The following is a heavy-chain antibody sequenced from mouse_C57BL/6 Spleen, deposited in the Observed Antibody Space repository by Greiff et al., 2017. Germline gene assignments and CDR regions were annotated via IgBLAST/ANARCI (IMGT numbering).Heavy chain of an antibody. CDR2: ISDGGSYT. D-gene: IGHD2-4*01. V-gene: IGHV5-4*03. Sequence: EVKLVESGGGLVKPGGSLKLSCAASGFTFSSYAMSWVRQTPEKRLEWVATISDGGSYTYYPDNVKGRFTISRDNAKNNLYLQMSHLKSEDTAMYYCARGGWGMGDYDAGTFYAMDYWGQGTSVTVSS. CDR3: ARGGWGMGDYDAGTFYAMDY. CDR1: GFTFSSYA. J-gene: IGHJ4*01.